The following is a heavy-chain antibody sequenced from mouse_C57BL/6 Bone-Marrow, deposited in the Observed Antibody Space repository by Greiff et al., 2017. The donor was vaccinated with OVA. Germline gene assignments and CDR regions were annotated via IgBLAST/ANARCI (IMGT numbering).Heavy chain of an antibody. CDR1: GFSLTSYG. CDR2: IWSGGST. V-gene: IGHV2-2*01. CDR3: ARNGTYYYGTSYAMDY. J-gene: IGHJ4*01. Sequence: VQVVESGPGLVQPSQSLSITCTVSGFSLTSYGVHWVRQSPGKGLEWLGVIWSGGSTDYNAAFISRLSISKDNSKSQVFFKMNSLQADDTAIYYCARNGTYYYGTSYAMDYWGQGTSVTVSS. D-gene: IGHD1-1*01.